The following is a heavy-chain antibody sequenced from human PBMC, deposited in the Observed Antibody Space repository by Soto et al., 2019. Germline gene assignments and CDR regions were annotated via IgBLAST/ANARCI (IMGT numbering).Heavy chain of an antibody. Sequence: PAETLSLTCTVSGGSISSGDYYWSWLRQPPGKGLEWIGYINYSGTSYHNPTLKCRVIISVDTSKTQFSLKLSSVTATDTAMSYCARALIQLWPDNYYGMDVWGQGTTVTVSS. CDR1: GGSISSGDYY. D-gene: IGHD5-18*01. V-gene: IGHV4-30-4*01. CDR2: INYSGTS. CDR3: ARALIQLWPDNYYGMDV. J-gene: IGHJ6*02.